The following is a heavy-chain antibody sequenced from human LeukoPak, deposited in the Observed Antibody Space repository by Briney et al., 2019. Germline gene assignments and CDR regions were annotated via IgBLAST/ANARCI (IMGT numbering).Heavy chain of an antibody. J-gene: IGHJ4*02. D-gene: IGHD3-22*01. CDR3: ARPPQGSGSRRLDY. Sequence: ASETLSLTCAAYGGSFNNSYWTWIRQSPGKRLEWIGEINHNGTTRYNKPLKSRVTISIDTSKNQFSLKLSAVTAADTAVYYCARPPQGSGSRRLDYWGQGTLVTVSS. CDR1: GGSFNNSY. V-gene: IGHV4-34*01. CDR2: INHNGTT.